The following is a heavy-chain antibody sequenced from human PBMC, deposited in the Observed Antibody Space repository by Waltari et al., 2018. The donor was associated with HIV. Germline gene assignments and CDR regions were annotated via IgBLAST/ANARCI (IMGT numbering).Heavy chain of an antibody. CDR2: IYSGGST. CDR3: ARLGYCSGGRCGYYYYYAMDV. V-gene: IGHV3-66*02. D-gene: IGHD2-15*01. CDR1: EFTVNTNY. J-gene: IGHJ6*02. Sequence: EVQLVESGGDLVQPGGSLTLSCEASEFTVNTNYMSWVRQASGKGLEWVSVIYSGGSTDYADSVKGRFTISRENSKNTLYLHMSSLRAEDTAVYFCARLGYCSGGRCGYYYYYAMDVWGQGTTVTVTS.